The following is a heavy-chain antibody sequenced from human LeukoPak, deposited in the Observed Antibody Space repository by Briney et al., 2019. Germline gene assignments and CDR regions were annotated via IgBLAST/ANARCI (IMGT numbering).Heavy chain of an antibody. J-gene: IGHJ6*04. Sequence: GGSLRLSCAASGFTFSSYWMSWVRQAPGKGLEWVANIKQDGSEKYYVDSVKGRFTISRDNAKNSLYLQMNSLRAEDTAVYYCARSVAFDSYGMDVWGKGTTVTVSS. CDR1: GFTFSSYW. CDR3: ARSVAFDSYGMDV. D-gene: IGHD3-22*01. CDR2: IKQDGSEK. V-gene: IGHV3-7*01.